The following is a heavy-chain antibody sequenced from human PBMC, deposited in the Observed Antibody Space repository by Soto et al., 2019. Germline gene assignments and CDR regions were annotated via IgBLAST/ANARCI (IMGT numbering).Heavy chain of an antibody. D-gene: IGHD2-15*01. CDR2: IVVDSGNT. J-gene: IGHJ4*02. CDR3: AAAKKTPPFDT. Sequence: ASVKVSCKASGFTFADSAVQWVRQARGQRLEWIGRIVVDSGNTKYAQKFPERVTITWDMSTSTAYMELSSLRSEDTAVYYCAAAKKTPPFDTGGQEPLATVPS. V-gene: IGHV1-58*01. CDR1: GFTFADSA.